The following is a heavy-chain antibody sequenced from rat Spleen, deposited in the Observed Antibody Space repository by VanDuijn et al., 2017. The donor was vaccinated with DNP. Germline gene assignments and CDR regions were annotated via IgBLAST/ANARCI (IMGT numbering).Heavy chain of an antibody. D-gene: IGHD1-3*01. CDR2: ITKTGGST. J-gene: IGHJ2*01. CDR3: VRLWSLVDY. V-gene: IGHV5-25*01. CDR1: GFTFSNYG. Sequence: EVQLVVSGGGLVQPGRSMKLSCAASGFTFSNYGMAWVRQTPTKGLEWVASITKTGGSTYYPDSVKGRFTISRDNAKGTLYLQMDSLRSEDTATYYCVRLWSLVDYWGQGVMVTVSS.